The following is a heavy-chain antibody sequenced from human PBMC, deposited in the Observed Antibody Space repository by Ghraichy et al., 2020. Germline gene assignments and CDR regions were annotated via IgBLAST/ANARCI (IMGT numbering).Heavy chain of an antibody. Sequence: ESLNISCKGSGYSFTRHWIGWVRQMPGKGLEWMGFIYPGDSGTRYSPSFQGQVTISADKSISTAYLQWNNLKASDTAMYYCARQGSRLTGSTPLGFDYWGQGTPVTVSA. CDR3: ARQGSRLTGSTPLGFDY. CDR1: GYSFTRHW. J-gene: IGHJ4*02. CDR2: IYPGDSGT. V-gene: IGHV5-51*01. D-gene: IGHD1-7*01.